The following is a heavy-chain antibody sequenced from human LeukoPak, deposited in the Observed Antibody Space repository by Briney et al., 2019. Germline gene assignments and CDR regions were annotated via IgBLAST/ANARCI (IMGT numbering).Heavy chain of an antibody. V-gene: IGHV3-30*18. D-gene: IGHD3-3*01. Sequence: GGSLRLSCAASGFTFSSYGVHWVRQAPGKRLEWVAAISFDGRNTYYADSVKGRFTISRDNSQNTLYLQMNSLTDEDTAVYYSAKADNFDFWRGYYYSFGMDVWGQGTTVTVSS. J-gene: IGHJ6*02. CDR2: ISFDGRNT. CDR1: GFTFSSYG. CDR3: AKADNFDFWRGYYYSFGMDV.